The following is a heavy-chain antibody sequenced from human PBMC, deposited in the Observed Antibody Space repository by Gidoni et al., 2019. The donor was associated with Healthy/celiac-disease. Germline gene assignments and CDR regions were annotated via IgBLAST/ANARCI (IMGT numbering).Heavy chain of an antibody. CDR2: IIGRGGST. CDR1: GFTFRSYA. J-gene: IGHJ4*02. D-gene: IGHD3-22*01. V-gene: IGHV3-23*01. CDR3: ASSSGITYYYDSSGYWVPGY. Sequence: EVQLLESGGGLVQPGGSLRLSCASSGFTFRSYAMSWVRQAPGKGLDGVSAIIGRGGSTYYADSVKGRFTISRDNSKNTLYLQMNSLRAEDTAVYYCASSSGITYYYDSSGYWVPGYWGQGTLVTVSS.